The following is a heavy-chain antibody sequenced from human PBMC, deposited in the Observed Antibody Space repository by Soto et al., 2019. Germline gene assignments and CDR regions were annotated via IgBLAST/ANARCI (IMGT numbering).Heavy chain of an antibody. CDR2: IYYSGST. V-gene: IGHV4-59*12. CDR1: GGSISSYY. Sequence: PSETLSLTCTVSGGSISSYYWSWIRQPPGKGLEWIGYIYYSGSTNYNPSLKSRVTISVDTSKDQFSLQMNNLGAEDTAVYYCARTGYWDYFASWGQGTLVTVSS. CDR3: ARTGYWDYFAS. D-gene: IGHD3-22*01. J-gene: IGHJ4*02.